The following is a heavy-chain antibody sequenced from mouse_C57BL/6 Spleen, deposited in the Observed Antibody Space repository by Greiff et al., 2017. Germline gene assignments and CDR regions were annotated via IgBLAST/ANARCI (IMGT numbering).Heavy chain of an antibody. CDR1: GYAFSSSW. CDR3: AREATVDYFDY. V-gene: IGHV1-82*01. J-gene: IGHJ2*01. Sequence: VQLQQSGPELVKPGASVKISCKASGYAFSSSWLNWVKQRPGQGLEWIGRIYPGDGDTNYNGKFKGKATLTADKSSSTAYMQLSSLTSEDSAVYFCAREATVDYFDYWGQGTTLTVSS. D-gene: IGHD1-1*01. CDR2: IYPGDGDT.